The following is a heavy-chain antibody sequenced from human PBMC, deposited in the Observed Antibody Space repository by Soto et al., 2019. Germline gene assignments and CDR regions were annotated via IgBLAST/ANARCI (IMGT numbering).Heavy chain of an antibody. V-gene: IGHV3-48*01. CDR2: ISSSDINI. CDR1: GFTFSSYS. J-gene: IGHJ4*02. Sequence: EVQLVESGGGLIQPGGSLRLSCAASGFTFSSYSMNWVRQAPGKGLEWISYISSSDINIYYADSVKGRFTLSRDIAKNSLYLQMNSLRAEDTAVYYCARDYGDYVPRNDYWGQGTLVTVSS. CDR3: ARDYGDYVPRNDY. D-gene: IGHD4-17*01.